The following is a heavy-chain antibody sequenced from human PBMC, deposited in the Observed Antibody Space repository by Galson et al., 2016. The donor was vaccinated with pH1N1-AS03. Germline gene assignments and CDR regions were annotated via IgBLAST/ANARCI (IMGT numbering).Heavy chain of an antibody. V-gene: IGHV3-9*01. Sequence: SLRLSCAASGFNFEKYAMHWVRQAPGKGLEWVSGISGNTLKKTYAASVKGRFTISRDNAKNSLYLQMDSLRPEDTALYYCAKDIGEWRVDAFHVWGQGAMVIVPS. CDR1: GFNFEKYA. CDR3: AKDIGEWRVDAFHV. D-gene: IGHD3-10*01. CDR2: ISGNTLKK. J-gene: IGHJ3*01.